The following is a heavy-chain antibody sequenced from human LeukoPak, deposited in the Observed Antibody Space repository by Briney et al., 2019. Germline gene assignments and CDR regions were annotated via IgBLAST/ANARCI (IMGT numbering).Heavy chain of an antibody. CDR1: GYTFTSYY. V-gene: IGHV1-46*01. Sequence: GASVKVSCKASGYTFTSYYMHWVRQAPGQGLEWMGIINPSGGSTSYAQKFQGRVTMTTDTPTSTAYMELRSLRSDDTAVYYCARDRINYDSSGYYPGYWGQGTLVTVSS. CDR3: ARDRINYDSSGYYPGY. CDR2: INPSGGST. J-gene: IGHJ4*02. D-gene: IGHD3-22*01.